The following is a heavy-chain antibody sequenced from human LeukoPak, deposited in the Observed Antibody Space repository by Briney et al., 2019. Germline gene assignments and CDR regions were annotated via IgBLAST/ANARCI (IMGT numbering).Heavy chain of an antibody. D-gene: IGHD4-17*01. V-gene: IGHV3-53*01. Sequence: PGGSLRLSCAASGLTGSHNYVSRVRQAPGKGLEWVSAIHTSGDTCYADSVKGRFTISRDTSKNTLYLQINGLRVEDTAVYYCIVFGDSNHWGQGTLVTVSS. J-gene: IGHJ5*02. CDR3: IVFGDSNH. CDR2: IHTSGDT. CDR1: GLTGSHNY.